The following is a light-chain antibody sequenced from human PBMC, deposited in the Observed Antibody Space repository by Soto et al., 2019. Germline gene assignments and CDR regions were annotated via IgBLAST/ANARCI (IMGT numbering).Light chain of an antibody. J-gene: IGKJ1*01. CDR1: QNIINA. CDR2: RAS. CDR3: QQYHNWPTVT. Sequence: EIVLTQSPATLSVSPGERATLSCRASQNIINALVWYQQKPGQAPRLLIYRASTRATGIPGRFSGSGSGTEFTLTISSLQSEDFAVYYCQQYHNWPTVTFGQGTKVDIX. V-gene: IGKV3-15*01.